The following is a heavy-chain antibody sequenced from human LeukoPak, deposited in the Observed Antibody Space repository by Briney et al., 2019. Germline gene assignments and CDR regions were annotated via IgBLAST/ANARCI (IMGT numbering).Heavy chain of an antibody. J-gene: IGHJ4*02. CDR2: ISSSSSYI. D-gene: IGHD3-22*01. Sequence: GGSLRLSCAASGFTFSSYSMNWVRQAPGKGLEWVSSISSSSSYIYYADSVKGRFTISRDNAKNSLYLQMNSLRAEDTVVYYCARELSRLISGYYHYFDYWGQGTLVTVSS. CDR1: GFTFSSYS. CDR3: ARELSRLISGYYHYFDY. V-gene: IGHV3-21*01.